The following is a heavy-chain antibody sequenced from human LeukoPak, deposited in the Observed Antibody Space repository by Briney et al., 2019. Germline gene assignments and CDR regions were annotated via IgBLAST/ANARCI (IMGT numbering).Heavy chain of an antibody. V-gene: IGHV3-66*01. CDR2: IYSGGST. D-gene: IGHD3-22*01. CDR3: ARVNDSSGEYYFDY. Sequence: GGSLRLSCAASGFTVSSNYMSWVRQAPGKGLEWVSVIYSGGSTYYADSVKGRFTISRDNSKNTLHLQMNSLRAEDTAVYYCARVNDSSGEYYFDYWGQGTLVTVSS. CDR1: GFTVSSNY. J-gene: IGHJ4*02.